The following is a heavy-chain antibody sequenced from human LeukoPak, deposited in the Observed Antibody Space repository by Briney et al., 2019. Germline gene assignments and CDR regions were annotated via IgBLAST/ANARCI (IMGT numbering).Heavy chain of an antibody. CDR1: GYTFTSYD. CDR3: ARVQGRPYYYGMDV. V-gene: IGHV1-8*01. J-gene: IGHJ6*02. CDR2: MNPNSGNT. Sequence: ASVKVSCKASGYTFTSYDINWVRQATGQGLEWMGWMNPNSGNTGYAQKFQGRVTMTRNTSTSTAYMELSSLRSEDTAVYYCARVQGRPYYYGMDVWGQGTTVTVSS.